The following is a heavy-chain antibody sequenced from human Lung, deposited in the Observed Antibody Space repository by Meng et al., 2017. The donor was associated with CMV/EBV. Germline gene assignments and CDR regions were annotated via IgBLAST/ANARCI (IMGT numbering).Heavy chain of an antibody. CDR2: IIPNSGGT. Sequence: ASVKVSXKASGYPFTDYFVHWVRQAPGQGLEWMAYIIPNSGGTSYAQKFQGRVTVTRDTSVSTAYMELRNLKSDDTAVYYCARTRKTNSGAGPENSWGQGTXV. CDR1: GYPFTDYF. J-gene: IGHJ5*02. D-gene: IGHD7-27*01. V-gene: IGHV1-2*02. CDR3: ARTRKTNSGAGPENS.